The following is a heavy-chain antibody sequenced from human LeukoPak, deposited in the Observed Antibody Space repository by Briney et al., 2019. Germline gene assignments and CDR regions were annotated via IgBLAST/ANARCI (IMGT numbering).Heavy chain of an antibody. CDR1: GFTVSYDY. J-gene: IGHJ4*02. CDR2: IYAGGSA. Sequence: GGSLRLSCAASGFTVSYDYMSWVRQAPGEGLEWVSVIYAGGSAYYADSVRGRLTISRDNSENTLYLQMNSLRAEDTAVYYCTRLLPTSNHFFESWGQGTLVTVSS. V-gene: IGHV3-53*01. D-gene: IGHD2-8*01. CDR3: TRLLPTSNHFFES.